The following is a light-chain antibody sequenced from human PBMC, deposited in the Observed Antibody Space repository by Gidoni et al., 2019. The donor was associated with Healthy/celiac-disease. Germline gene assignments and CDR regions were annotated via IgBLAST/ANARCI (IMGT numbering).Light chain of an antibody. CDR3: QQYVSSPWT. V-gene: IGKV3-20*01. CDR2: GAS. J-gene: IGKJ1*01. CDR1: QSGTSSY. Sequence: CRASQSGTSSYLAWYQQKPGQAPRLLIYGASIRATGIPDRFSGSGSGTDFTLTISRLEPEDFAVYYCQQYVSSPWTFGQGTKVEIK.